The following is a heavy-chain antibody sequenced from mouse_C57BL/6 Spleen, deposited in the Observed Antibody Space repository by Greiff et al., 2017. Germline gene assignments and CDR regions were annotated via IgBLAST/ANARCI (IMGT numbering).Heavy chain of an antibody. Sequence: QVQLQQPGTELVKPGASVKLSCKASGYTFTSYWMHWVKQRPGQGLEWIGNINPSNGGTNYNEKFKSKATLTVDKSSSTAYMQRSSLTSEDSAVYYCARDSSGYLYYVDYWGQGTTLTVSS. CDR3: ARDSSGYLYYVDY. CDR1: GYTFTSYW. D-gene: IGHD3-2*02. V-gene: IGHV1-53*01. J-gene: IGHJ2*01. CDR2: INPSNGGT.